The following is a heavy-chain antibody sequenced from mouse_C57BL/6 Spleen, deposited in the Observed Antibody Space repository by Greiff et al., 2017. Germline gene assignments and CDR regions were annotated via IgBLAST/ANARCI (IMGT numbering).Heavy chain of an antibody. Sequence: VQLQQSGAELVRPGASVKLSCTASGFNIKDDSMHWVKQRPEQGLEWIGWIDPENGDTEYASTFQGTATLTAHTASNTAYQQLSRLTSEDAADFYGTTHTDDFDYWGQGTTLTVSS. CDR3: TTHTDDFDY. V-gene: IGHV14-4*01. J-gene: IGHJ2*01. CDR2: IDPENGDT. D-gene: IGHD5-1-1*01. CDR1: GFNIKDDS.